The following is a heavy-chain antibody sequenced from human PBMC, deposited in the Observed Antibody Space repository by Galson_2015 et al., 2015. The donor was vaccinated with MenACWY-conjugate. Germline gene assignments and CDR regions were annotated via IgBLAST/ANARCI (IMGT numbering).Heavy chain of an antibody. V-gene: IGHV3-74*01. CDR3: ARAGSYRFEI. Sequence: SLRLSCAASGFTLSSHWIHWVRQAPGGGLVWVSRINTDGTTTNYADFVEGRFTISRDNGKNTAFLQMNSLRAEDTAVYYCARAGSYRFEIWGQGTMVTVSS. CDR1: GFTLSSHW. CDR2: INTDGTTT. J-gene: IGHJ3*02. D-gene: IGHD3-10*01.